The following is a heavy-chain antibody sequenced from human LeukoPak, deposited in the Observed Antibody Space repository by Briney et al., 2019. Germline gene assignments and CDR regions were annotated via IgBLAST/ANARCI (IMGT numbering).Heavy chain of an antibody. CDR2: IYYSGSA. J-gene: IGHJ4*02. CDR3: ARVNYGSATKEDY. V-gene: IGHV4-31*03. CDR1: GGSISSGGYY. Sequence: SQTLSLTCTVSGGSISSGGYYWSWICHHPGKGLEWIGYIYYSGSAYYNPSLKSRVTISVDTSENQFSLKLGSVTAADTAVYYCARVNYGSATKEDYWGQGTLVTVSS. D-gene: IGHD3-10*01.